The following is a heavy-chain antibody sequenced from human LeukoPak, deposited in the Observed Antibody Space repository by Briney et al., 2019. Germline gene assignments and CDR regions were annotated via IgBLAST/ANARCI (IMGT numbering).Heavy chain of an antibody. J-gene: IGHJ5*02. CDR1: GGTFSSYA. CDR2: IIPIFGTA. CDR3: ARGRRPYSSSWGRNWFDP. V-gene: IGHV1-69*06. Sequence: SVKVSCKASGGTFSSYAISWVRQAPGQGLEWRGGIIPIFGTANYAQKFQGRVTITADKSTSTAYMELSSLRSEDTAVYYCARGRRPYSSSWGRNWFDPWGQGTLVTVSS. D-gene: IGHD6-13*01.